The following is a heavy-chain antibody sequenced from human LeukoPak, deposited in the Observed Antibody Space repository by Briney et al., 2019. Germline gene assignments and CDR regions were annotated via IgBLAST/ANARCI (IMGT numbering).Heavy chain of an antibody. CDR3: ARGYYDSSGYDPGLGY. CDR2: INWNGGST. V-gene: IGHV3-20*04. J-gene: IGHJ4*02. D-gene: IGHD3-22*01. Sequence: GGSLRLSCAASGFTFDDYGMSWVRQAPGKGLEWVSGINWNGGSTGYADSVKGRFTISRDNAKNSLYLQMNSLRAEDTAMYWCARGYYDSSGYDPGLGYWGQGTLVTVSS. CDR1: GFTFDDYG.